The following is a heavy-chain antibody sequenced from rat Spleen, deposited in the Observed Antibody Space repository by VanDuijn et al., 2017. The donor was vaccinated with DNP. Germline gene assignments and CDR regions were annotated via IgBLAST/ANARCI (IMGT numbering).Heavy chain of an antibody. V-gene: IGHV2-43*01. Sequence: QVQLKESGPGLVQPSQTLSLTCTVSGFSLTSYPISWVRQPPGKGLEWMGVIWAVGTTASNSLLKSRLSITRDTSTSQVFLEMNSLQTEDTATYYCARGGVYYGLFDYWGQGVMVTVSS. CDR3: ARGGVYYGLFDY. D-gene: IGHD1-6*01. J-gene: IGHJ2*01. CDR1: GFSLTSYP. CDR2: IWAVGTT.